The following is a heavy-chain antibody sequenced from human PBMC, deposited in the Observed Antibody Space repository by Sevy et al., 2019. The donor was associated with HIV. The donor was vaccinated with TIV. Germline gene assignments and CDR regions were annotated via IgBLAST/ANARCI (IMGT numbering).Heavy chain of an antibody. J-gene: IGHJ5*02. Sequence: GGSLRLSCAASGFTFSSYAMSWVRQAPGKGLEWVSAISGSGGSTYYADSVKGRFTISRDNSKNTLYLQMNSLRAEDTAVYYCAKYGSYSTRKYNWFDPWGHGTLVTVSS. V-gene: IGHV3-23*01. CDR2: ISGSGGST. CDR1: GFTFSSYA. D-gene: IGHD1-26*01. CDR3: AKYGSYSTRKYNWFDP.